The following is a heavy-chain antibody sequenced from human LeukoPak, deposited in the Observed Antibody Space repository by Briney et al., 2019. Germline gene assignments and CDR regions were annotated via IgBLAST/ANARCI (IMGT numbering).Heavy chain of an antibody. V-gene: IGHV1-24*01. D-gene: IGHD2-8*01. CDR3: ATYCTNGVCLPFDY. CDR2: FDPEDGET. Sequence: GASVKVSCKVSGYTLTELSMHWVRQAPGKGLEWMGGFDPEDGETIYAQKFQGRVTMTEDTPTDTAYMELSSLRSEDTAVYYCATYCTNGVCLPFDYWGQGTLVTVSS. CDR1: GYTLTELS. J-gene: IGHJ4*02.